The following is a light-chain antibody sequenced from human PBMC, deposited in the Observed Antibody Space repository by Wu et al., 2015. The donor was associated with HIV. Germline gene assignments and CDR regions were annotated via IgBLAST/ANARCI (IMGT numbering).Light chain of an antibody. V-gene: IGKV3-20*01. Sequence: DIVLTQSPDTLSASVGRESPSSCRASQTIGSDYLAWYQLKPGQAPRLVIYEVSNRATGIPDRFGGSGSGTDFTLTITTLEPEDIAVYFCQQYSSPPITFGQGTRL. CDR3: QQYSSPPIT. J-gene: IGKJ5*01. CDR2: EVS. CDR1: QTIGSDY.